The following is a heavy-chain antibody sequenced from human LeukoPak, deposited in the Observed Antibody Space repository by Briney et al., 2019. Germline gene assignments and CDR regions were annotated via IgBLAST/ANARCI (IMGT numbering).Heavy chain of an antibody. CDR1: GDTFTCYY. CDR2: INHNSGGT. CDR3: ARGGRDTAMVDY. Sequence: ASVKVSFKASGDTFTCYYMHCVRQAPGQGLEWMGWINHNSGGTNYAQKFQGRVTMTRGTSISTAYMELSRPRSDDTAVYYCARGGRDTAMVDYWGQGTLVTVSS. V-gene: IGHV1-2*02. J-gene: IGHJ4*02. D-gene: IGHD5-18*01.